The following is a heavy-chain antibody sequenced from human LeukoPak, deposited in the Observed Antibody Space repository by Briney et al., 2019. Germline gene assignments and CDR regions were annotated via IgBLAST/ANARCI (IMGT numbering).Heavy chain of an antibody. CDR3: ARVVNTAMVTNY. CDR1: GYTFTSYG. D-gene: IGHD5-18*01. Sequence: APVKVSCKASGYTFTSYGISWVRQAPGQGLEWMGWISAYNGNTNYAQKLQGRVTMTTDTSTSTAYMELRSLRSDDTAVYYCARVVNTAMVTNYWGQGTLVTVSS. J-gene: IGHJ4*02. V-gene: IGHV1-18*01. CDR2: ISAYNGNT.